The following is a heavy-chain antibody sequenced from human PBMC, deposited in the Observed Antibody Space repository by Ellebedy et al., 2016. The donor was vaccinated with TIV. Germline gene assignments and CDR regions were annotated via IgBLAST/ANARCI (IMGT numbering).Heavy chain of an antibody. J-gene: IGHJ2*01. CDR2: INPNSGGT. CDR1: GYTFTGYY. D-gene: IGHD7-27*01. V-gene: IGHV1-2*04. CDR3: ARGMGQTGDRDYWYFDL. Sequence: ASVKVSCXASGYTFTGYYMHWVRQAPGQGLEWMGWINPNSGGTNYAQKFQGWVTMTRDTSISTAYMELSRLRSDDTAVYYCARGMGQTGDRDYWYFDLWGRGTLVTVSS.